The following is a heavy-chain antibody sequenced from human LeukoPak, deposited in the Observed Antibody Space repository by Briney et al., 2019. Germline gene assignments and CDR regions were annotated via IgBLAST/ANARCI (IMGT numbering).Heavy chain of an antibody. Sequence: PSETLSLACAVSGYSISSGYYWGWIRQPPGKGLEWIGSIYHSGSTYYNPSLKSRVTISVDTSKNQFSLKLRSVTAADTAVYYCARHWASLPAEAWRSGDTVPDYWGQGTLVTVSS. J-gene: IGHJ4*02. CDR1: GYSISSGYY. CDR3: ARHWASLPAEAWRSGDTVPDY. D-gene: IGHD3-3*01. V-gene: IGHV4-38-2*01. CDR2: IYHSGST.